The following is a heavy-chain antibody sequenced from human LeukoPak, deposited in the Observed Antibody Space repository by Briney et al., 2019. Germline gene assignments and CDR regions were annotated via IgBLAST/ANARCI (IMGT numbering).Heavy chain of an antibody. J-gene: IGHJ5*02. CDR3: ARDLVVTVWNWFDP. V-gene: IGHV3-23*01. CDR1: GFTFSSYA. Sequence: PGGSLRLSCAASGFTFSSYAMNWVRQAPGKGLEWVSAISGSGGGTYYADSVKGRFTISRDNAKNSLYLQMNSLRAEDTAVYYCARDLVVTVWNWFDPWGQGTLVTVSS. CDR2: ISGSGGGT. D-gene: IGHD2-21*02.